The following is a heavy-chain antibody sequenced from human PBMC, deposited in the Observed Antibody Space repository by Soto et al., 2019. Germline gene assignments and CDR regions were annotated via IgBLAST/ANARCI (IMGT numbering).Heavy chain of an antibody. V-gene: IGHV3-21*01. CDR2: ISSSGSYI. Sequence: PGGSLRLSCAASGFTFSSYSMNWVRQAPGKGLEWVSSISSSGSYIYYADSVKGRFTISRDNAKNSLYLQMNSLRAEDTAVYYYLCGKCYGDRQDLYDYRGQRTLDIVSA. CDR3: LCGKCYGDRQDLYDY. D-gene: IGHD4-17*01. CDR1: GFTFSSYS. J-gene: IGHJ4*02.